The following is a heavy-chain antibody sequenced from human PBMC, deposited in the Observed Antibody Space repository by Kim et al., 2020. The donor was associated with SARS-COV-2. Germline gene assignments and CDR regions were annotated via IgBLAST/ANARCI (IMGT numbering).Heavy chain of an antibody. Sequence: ASVKVSCKASGYTFTSYYMHWVRQAPGQGLEWMGIINPSGGSTSYAQKFQGRVTMTRDTSTSTVYMELSSLRSEDTAVYYCARGEWSSDTAMVIYYYYGMDVWGQGTTVTVSS. V-gene: IGHV1-46*01. CDR1: GYTFTSYY. J-gene: IGHJ6*02. D-gene: IGHD5-18*01. CDR3: ARGEWSSDTAMVIYYYYGMDV. CDR2: INPSGGST.